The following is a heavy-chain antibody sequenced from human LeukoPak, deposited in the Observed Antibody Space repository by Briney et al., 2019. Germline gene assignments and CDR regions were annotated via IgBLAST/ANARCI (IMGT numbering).Heavy chain of an antibody. J-gene: IGHJ6*03. V-gene: IGHV3-11*04. CDR2: ISSSGSTI. CDR3: ARDPASYYHYYYMDV. Sequence: GGSLRLSCAASGFTFSDYYMSWIRQAPGKGLEWVSYISSSGSTIYYADSVKGRFTISRDNAKNSLYLQMSSLRAEDTAVYYCARDPASYYHYYYMDVWGKGTTVTISS. CDR1: GFTFSDYY. D-gene: IGHD3-3*02.